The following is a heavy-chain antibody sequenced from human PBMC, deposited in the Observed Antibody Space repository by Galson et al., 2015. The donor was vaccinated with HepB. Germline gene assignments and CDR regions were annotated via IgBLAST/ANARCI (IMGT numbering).Heavy chain of an antibody. V-gene: IGHV3-48*02. J-gene: IGHJ4*02. Sequence: SLRLSCAASGFTFSSYSMNWVRQAPGKGLEWVSYTSSSSSTIYYADSVKGRFTISRDNAKNSLYLQMNSLRDEDTAVYYCARDNRRFGDPPPGEDYWGQGTLVTVSS. D-gene: IGHD3-10*01. CDR3: ARDNRRFGDPPPGEDY. CDR2: TSSSSSTI. CDR1: GFTFSSYS.